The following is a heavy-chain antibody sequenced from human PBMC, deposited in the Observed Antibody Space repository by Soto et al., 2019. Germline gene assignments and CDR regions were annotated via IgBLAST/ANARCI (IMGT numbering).Heavy chain of an antibody. Sequence: SETLSLTCTVSGGSISGSSYYWGWIRQPPGKGLEWIGSIYYSGSTYYNPSLKSRVTISVDTSKNQFSLKLSSVTAADTAVYYCARHVRSLQLSGFDYWGQATLVTVSS. CDR2: IYYSGST. V-gene: IGHV4-39*01. CDR1: GGSISGSSYY. J-gene: IGHJ4*02. CDR3: ARHVRSLQLSGFDY. D-gene: IGHD5-12*01.